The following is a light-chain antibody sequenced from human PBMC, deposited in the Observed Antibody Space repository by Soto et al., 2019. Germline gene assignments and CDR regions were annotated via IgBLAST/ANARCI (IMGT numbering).Light chain of an antibody. J-gene: IGKJ1*01. CDR1: QSVTSNY. CDR3: QKYGTSPQK. Sequence: EIVLTQSPVTLSLSPGEIATLSCSASQSVTSNYLAWYQQKPGQAPGLLIYDTSTRASGVPDRFSGSGSGTEFTLTISRLEPEDFAVYYCQKYGTSPQKFGQGTKVDIK. V-gene: IGKV3-20*01. CDR2: DTS.